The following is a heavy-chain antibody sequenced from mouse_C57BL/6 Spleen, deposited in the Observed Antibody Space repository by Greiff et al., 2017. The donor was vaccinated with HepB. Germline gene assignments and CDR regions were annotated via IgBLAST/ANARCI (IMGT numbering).Heavy chain of an antibody. CDR3: AIAGDYFDY. J-gene: IGHJ2*01. D-gene: IGHD6-1*01. CDR1: GYTFTSYT. Sequence: QVQLQQSGAELARPGASVKMSCKASGYTFTSYTMHWVKQRPGQGLEWIGYINPSSGYTKYNQKFKDKATLTADKSPSTAYMQLSSLTSEDSAVYYCAIAGDYFDYWGQGTTLTVSS. V-gene: IGHV1-4*01. CDR2: INPSSGYT.